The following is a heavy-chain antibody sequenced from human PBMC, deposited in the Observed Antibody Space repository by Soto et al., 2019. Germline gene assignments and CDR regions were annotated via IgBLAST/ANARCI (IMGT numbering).Heavy chain of an antibody. V-gene: IGHV2-5*02. CDR2: IYWDDDK. Sequence: QITLKESGPPLVKPTQTLTLTCTFSGFSLSTSGVGVGWIRQPPGKALEWLALIYWDDDKRYSPSLKSRLTITKDTSKNQVVLTMTNMDPVDTTTYYCAQMTQALNWFDPWGQGTLVTVSS. J-gene: IGHJ5*02. CDR3: AQMTQALNWFDP. CDR1: GFSLSTSGVG.